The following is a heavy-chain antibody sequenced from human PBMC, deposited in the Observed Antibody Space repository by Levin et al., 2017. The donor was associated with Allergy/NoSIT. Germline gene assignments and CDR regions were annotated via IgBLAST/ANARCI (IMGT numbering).Heavy chain of an antibody. J-gene: IGHJ4*02. CDR1: GYSFTSYW. V-gene: IGHV5-51*01. CDR2: IFPSDSDT. CDR3: ARRDSDGSNSFDY. Sequence: KVSCQASGYSFTSYWFGWVRQRPGKGLVWMGLIFPSDSDTRVSPSFQGQIIMSVDKSISTAYLQWSSLKASDSAMYYCARRDSDGSNSFDYWGQGTLVTVSS. D-gene: IGHD4-23*01.